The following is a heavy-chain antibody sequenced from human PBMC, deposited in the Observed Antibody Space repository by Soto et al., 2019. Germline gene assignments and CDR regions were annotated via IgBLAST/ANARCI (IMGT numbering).Heavy chain of an antibody. J-gene: IGHJ4*02. V-gene: IGHV1-2*02. CDR2: IHPNTGGT. CDR1: GYTFTAYY. Sequence: GASVKVSCKASGYTFTAYYIHWVRQAPGQGLEWMGWIHPNTGGTHYAQKFQGRFTMTRDRSIRTVYMELSTLTSDDTAVYYCARDTIDDWGQGTMVTVSS. CDR3: ARDTIDD.